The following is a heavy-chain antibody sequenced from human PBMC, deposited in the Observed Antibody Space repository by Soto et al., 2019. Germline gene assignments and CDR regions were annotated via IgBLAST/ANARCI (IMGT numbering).Heavy chain of an antibody. CDR2: VYHSGSF. D-gene: IGHD6-13*01. V-gene: IGHV4-4*02. J-gene: IGHJ4*02. Sequence: QVHLQESGPGLVKPSGTLSLICAVSGGSISTTDWGSWVRQPPGKGLEWIGEVYHSGSFNYNPCLKSRPTMSVDKSKNQFSLNLSSVTVADTAVYYCATGPEYSSRWFSNWGQGTLVTVSS. CDR1: GGSISTTDW. CDR3: ATGPEYSSRWFSN.